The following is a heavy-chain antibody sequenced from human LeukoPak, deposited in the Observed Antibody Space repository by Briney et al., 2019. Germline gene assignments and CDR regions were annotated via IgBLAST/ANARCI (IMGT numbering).Heavy chain of an antibody. CDR1: GFTFSTYW. V-gene: IGHV3-7*01. Sequence: GGSLRLSCAASGFTFSTYWMTWVRQAPGKGLEWVANIKEDGSEKYYVDSVKGRFTISRDNAKNSLYLQMNSLRAEDTAVYFCAGPAVAGGYWGLGTLVTVSS. CDR2: IKEDGSEK. D-gene: IGHD6-19*01. J-gene: IGHJ4*02. CDR3: AGPAVAGGY.